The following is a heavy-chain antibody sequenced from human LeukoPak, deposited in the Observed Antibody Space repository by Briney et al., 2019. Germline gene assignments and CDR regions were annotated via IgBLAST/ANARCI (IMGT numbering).Heavy chain of an antibody. CDR3: ARASRGSGSYYPPGLDY. D-gene: IGHD3-10*01. J-gene: IGHJ4*02. CDR1: GFTFSDAW. Sequence: PGGSLRLSCAASGFTFSDAWMSWVRQAPGKGLEWIGEINHSGSTYYNPSLKSRVTISVDTSKNQFSLKLSSVTAADTAVYYCARASRGSGSYYPPGLDYWGQGTLVTVSS. CDR2: INHSGST. V-gene: IGHV4-34*01.